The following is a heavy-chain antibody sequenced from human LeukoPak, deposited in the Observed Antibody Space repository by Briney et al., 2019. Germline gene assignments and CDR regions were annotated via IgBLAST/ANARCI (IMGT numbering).Heavy chain of an antibody. CDR2: IYPGDSDT. V-gene: IGHV5-51*01. Sequence: PGESLKISCKGSGYSFTSYWIGWVRQMPGKGLEWMGIIYPGDSDTRYSPSFQGQVTISADKSISTAYLQWSSLKASDTAMYYCAHAFQGVIGWPDAFDIWGQGTMVTVSS. D-gene: IGHD3-10*01. CDR3: AHAFQGVIGWPDAFDI. CDR1: GYSFTSYW. J-gene: IGHJ3*02.